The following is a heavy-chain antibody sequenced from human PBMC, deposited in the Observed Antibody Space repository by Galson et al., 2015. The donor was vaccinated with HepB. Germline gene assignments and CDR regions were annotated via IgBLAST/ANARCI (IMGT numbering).Heavy chain of an antibody. J-gene: IGHJ6*02. Sequence: SLRLSCAASGFTFSSYGMHWVRQAPGKGLEWVAVIWYDGSNKYYADSVKGRFTISRDNSKNTLYLQMNSLRAEDTAVYYCARDCIAARPPHGMDVWGQGTTVTVSS. V-gene: IGHV3-33*01. CDR3: ARDCIAARPPHGMDV. CDR2: IWYDGSNK. CDR1: GFTFSSYG. D-gene: IGHD6-6*01.